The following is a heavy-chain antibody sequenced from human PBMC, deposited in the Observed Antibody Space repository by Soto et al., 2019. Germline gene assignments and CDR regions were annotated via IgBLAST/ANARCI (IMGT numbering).Heavy chain of an antibody. CDR2: IYYTGHT. Sequence: QVQLQESGPGLVKPSQTLSLTCSVSGGYISSGGNYWSWIRQHPGKGLEWIGFIYYTGHTKYNAALKSRVNISGDMSQNQFSLTLTSVTAADTVVYYCAREDINESFFDSWGPGILVTVSS. CDR1: GGYISSGGNY. D-gene: IGHD2-8*01. J-gene: IGHJ4*02. V-gene: IGHV4-31*03. CDR3: AREDINESFFDS.